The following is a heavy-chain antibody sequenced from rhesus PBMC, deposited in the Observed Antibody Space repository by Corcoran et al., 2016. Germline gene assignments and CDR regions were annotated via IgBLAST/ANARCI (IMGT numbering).Heavy chain of an antibody. Sequence: QVQLQESGPGLVQPSETLSLTCAVSGGSLSGFYWNWIRQPPGKGLEWMCYIGGGSGTTYYNTSRKSRVTISTDTSKDQFSLELRSVTAADTALYYCARFSGYYPNFDSWGRGVLVTVSS. CDR3: ARFSGYYPNFDS. CDR2: IGGGSGTT. D-gene: IGHD3-28*01. V-gene: IGHV4-165*02. J-gene: IGHJ4*01. CDR1: GGSLSGFY.